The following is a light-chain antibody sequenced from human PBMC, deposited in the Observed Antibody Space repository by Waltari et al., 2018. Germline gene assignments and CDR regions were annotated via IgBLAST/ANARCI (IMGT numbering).Light chain of an antibody. CDR2: EAS. J-gene: IGLJ1*01. V-gene: IGLV2-8*01. CDR3: SSYAGSSNFV. Sequence: QSALTQPPSASGSPGQSATLPCTGPSSDVGGYKYVSWYKQLPGKAPILIIYEASERPSGVPDRFSGSKSRNTASLTVSGLQAEDEADYYCSSYAGSSNFVFGTGTKVTVL. CDR1: SSDVGGYKY.